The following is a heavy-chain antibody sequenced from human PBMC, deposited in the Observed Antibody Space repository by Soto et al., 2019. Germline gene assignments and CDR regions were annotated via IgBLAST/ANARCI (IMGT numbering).Heavy chain of an antibody. CDR3: AKDAELMVFYFDY. J-gene: IGHJ4*02. Sequence: QVQLVESGGGVVQPGRSLRLSCAASGFTFSSYGMHWVRQAPGKGLEWVAVISYDGSNKYYADSVKGRFTISRDSSKNTLYLQMNSLRAEDTAVYYCAKDAELMVFYFDYWGQGTLVTVSS. V-gene: IGHV3-30*18. D-gene: IGHD2-8*01. CDR1: GFTFSSYG. CDR2: ISYDGSNK.